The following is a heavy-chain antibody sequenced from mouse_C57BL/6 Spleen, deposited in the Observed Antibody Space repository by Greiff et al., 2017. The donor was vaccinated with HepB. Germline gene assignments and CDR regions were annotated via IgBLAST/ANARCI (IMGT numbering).Heavy chain of an antibody. CDR2: IYPSSVST. V-gene: IGHV1-55*01. Sequence: QVHLQPPGAELVNPGASVTLSCKASCSTFTSSWLPWVKPSPSLGLEWIVDIYPSSVSTKYNEKFKSKATLTVDTTSSTAYMQLSSLTSEDSAVYYCARKGYAMDYWGQGTTVTVSS. CDR3: ARKGYAMDY. J-gene: IGHJ4*01. CDR1: CSTFTSSW.